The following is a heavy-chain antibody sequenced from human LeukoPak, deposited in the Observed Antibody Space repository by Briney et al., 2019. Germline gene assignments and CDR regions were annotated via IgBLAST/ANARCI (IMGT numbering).Heavy chain of an antibody. V-gene: IGHV3-30-3*01. CDR3: AREGREGYNYPALDF. J-gene: IGHJ4*02. CDR1: GFTSSNYA. CDR2: ISYDGFNK. Sequence: PGGSLRLSCAASGFTSSNYAMHWVRQAPGKGLEWVAVISYDGFNKYYSDYVKGRFTISRDNAKNSLYLQMNSLRAEDTAVYYCAREGREGYNYPALDFWGQGILVTVSS. D-gene: IGHD5-24*01.